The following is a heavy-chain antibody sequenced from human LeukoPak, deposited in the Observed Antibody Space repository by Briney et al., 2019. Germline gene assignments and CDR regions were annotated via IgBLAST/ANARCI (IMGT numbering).Heavy chain of an antibody. Sequence: ASVKVSCKTSGYTFTGYYIHWVRQAPGQGLEWMGWINPNSGDTNYAQKFQGKVSMTGDTSISTAYMELSRPRSDDTAVYYCATYYDSSGGARNWFDPWGQGTLVTVSS. D-gene: IGHD3-22*01. CDR2: INPNSGDT. J-gene: IGHJ5*02. CDR1: GYTFTGYY. CDR3: ATYYDSSGGARNWFDP. V-gene: IGHV1-2*02.